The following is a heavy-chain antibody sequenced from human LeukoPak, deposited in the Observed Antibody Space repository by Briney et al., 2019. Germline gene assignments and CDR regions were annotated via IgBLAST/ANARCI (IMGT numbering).Heavy chain of an antibody. D-gene: IGHD7-27*01. J-gene: IGHJ4*02. CDR2: MNPNSGAT. CDR3: AGAPRSWGLDY. V-gene: IGHV1-8*01. Sequence: ASVKVSCKASGYTFTSYDFNWLRQATGQGPEWMGWMNPNSGATGYAQKFQGRITMTRSASINTAYMELTDLRSEDTAVYYCAGAPRSWGLDYWGQGTLVTVSS. CDR1: GYTFTSYD.